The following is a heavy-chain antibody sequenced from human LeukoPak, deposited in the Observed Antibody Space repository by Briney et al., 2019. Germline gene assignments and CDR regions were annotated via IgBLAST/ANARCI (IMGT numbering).Heavy chain of an antibody. CDR1: GGSFSGYY. J-gene: IGHJ6*03. Sequence: PSETLSLTCAVYGGSFSGYYWSWIRQPPGKGLEWIGEINHSGSTNYNPSLKSRVTISVDTSKNQFSLKLSSVTAADTAVYYRARMTVGIAAAGKPMDVWGKGTTVTVSS. D-gene: IGHD6-13*01. CDR3: ARMTVGIAAAGKPMDV. V-gene: IGHV4-34*01. CDR2: INHSGST.